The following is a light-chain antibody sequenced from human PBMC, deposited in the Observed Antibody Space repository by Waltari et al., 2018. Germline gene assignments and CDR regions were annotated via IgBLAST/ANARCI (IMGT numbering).Light chain of an antibody. J-gene: IGLJ1*01. CDR1: GIRRTS. Sequence: SYVLAQPHSVSVAPGETARINCGGSGIRRTSVNWYQQKPGQAPRMVIYYDSARPSGIPARFSGSNSGNTSTLTISRVEAGDEADYYCQVWDNTSDHVFGTGTTVTVL. V-gene: IGLV3-21*04. CDR3: QVWDNTSDHV. CDR2: YDS.